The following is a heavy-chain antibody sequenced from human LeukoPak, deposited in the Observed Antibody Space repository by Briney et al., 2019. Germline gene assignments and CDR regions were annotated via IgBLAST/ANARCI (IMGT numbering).Heavy chain of an antibody. J-gene: IGHJ6*02. CDR2: MNPNSGNT. CDR1: GYTFTSYD. CDR3: AREWRYCSSTSCYRVPGGYYGMDV. Sequence: ASVKVSCRASGYTFTSYDINWVRQATGQGLEWMGWMNPNSGNTGYAQKFQGRVTMTRNTSISTAYVELSSLRSEDTAVYYCAREWRYCSSTSCYRVPGGYYGMDVWGQGTTVTVSS. V-gene: IGHV1-8*01. D-gene: IGHD2-2*02.